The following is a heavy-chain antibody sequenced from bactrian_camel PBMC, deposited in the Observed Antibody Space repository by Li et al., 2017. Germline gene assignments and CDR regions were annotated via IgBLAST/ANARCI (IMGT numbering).Heavy chain of an antibody. CDR2: IYIDADYQDGVHT. CDR3: ATWTGNY. V-gene: IGHV3S6*01. D-gene: IGHD6*01. J-gene: IGHJ4*01. Sequence: HVQLVESGGGSVQDGGSLRLSCAARTGTFRSACMSWVRQAPGKGLEWVAGIYIDADYQDGVHTSYLDSVKGRFTISTDNAKTTMYLQMNSLKSEDAAMYYCATWTGNYWGQGTQVTVS. CDR1: TGTFRSAC.